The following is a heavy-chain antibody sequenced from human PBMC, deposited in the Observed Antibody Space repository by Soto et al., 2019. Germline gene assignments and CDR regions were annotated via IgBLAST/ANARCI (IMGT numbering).Heavy chain of an antibody. CDR3: ASPGVATILSAFDI. Sequence: GSLRLSCAASGFTFSSYSMNWVRQAPGKGLEWVSYISSRSSTIYYADSVKGRFTISRDNAKNSLYLQMNSLRAEDTAVYYCASPGVATILSAFDIWGQGTMVTVS. V-gene: IGHV3-48*01. D-gene: IGHD5-12*01. CDR2: ISSRSSTI. J-gene: IGHJ3*02. CDR1: GFTFSSYS.